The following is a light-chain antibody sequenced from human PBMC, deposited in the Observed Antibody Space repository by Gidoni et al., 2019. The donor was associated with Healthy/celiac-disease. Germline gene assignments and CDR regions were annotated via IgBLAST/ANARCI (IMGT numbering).Light chain of an antibody. CDR2: LNSAGSH. V-gene: IGLV4-69*01. J-gene: IGLJ2*01. CDR3: QTWGTDV. Sequence: QLVLTQSPSASASLGASVTLTCTLSSGHSSYAIAWHQQQPETGPRYLMKLNSAGSHSKGDGIPDRFSGSSSGAARYLTTSSRQSEDEADYYCQTWGTDVFGGGTKLTVL. CDR1: SGHSSYA.